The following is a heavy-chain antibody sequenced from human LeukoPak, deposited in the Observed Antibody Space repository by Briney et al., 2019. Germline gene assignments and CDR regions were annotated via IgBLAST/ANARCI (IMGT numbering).Heavy chain of an antibody. CDR3: AKAGSGWYVPGWFDP. D-gene: IGHD6-19*01. J-gene: IGHJ5*02. Sequence: GGSLRLSCAASGFTFSSYAMSWVRQAPGKGLEWVSAISGSGGSTYYADSVKGRFTISRDNSKNTLYLQMNSLRAEDTAVYYCAKAGSGWYVPGWFDPWGQGTLVTVSS. CDR2: ISGSGGST. CDR1: GFTFSSYA. V-gene: IGHV3-23*01.